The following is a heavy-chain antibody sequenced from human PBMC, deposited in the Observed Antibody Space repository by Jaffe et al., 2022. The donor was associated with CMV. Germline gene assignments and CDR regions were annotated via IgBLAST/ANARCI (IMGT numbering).Heavy chain of an antibody. CDR2: ISSSGSTI. V-gene: IGHV3-48*03. Sequence: EVQLVESGGGLVQPGGSLRLSCAASGFTFSSYEMNWVRQAPGKGLEWVSYISSSGSTIYYADSVKGRFTISRDNAKNSLYLQMNSLRAEDTAVYYCARDGARWRDTGYYDFWSGYPVDFDYWGQGTLVTVSS. CDR3: ARDGARWRDTGYYDFWSGYPVDFDY. CDR1: GFTFSSYE. J-gene: IGHJ4*02. D-gene: IGHD3-3*01.